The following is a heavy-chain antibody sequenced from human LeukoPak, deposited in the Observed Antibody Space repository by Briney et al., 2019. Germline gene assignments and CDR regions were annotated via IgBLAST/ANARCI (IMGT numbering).Heavy chain of an antibody. V-gene: IGHV3-23*01. Sequence: GGSLRLSCAASGFTFSSYAMSWVRQALGKGLEWVSAISGSGSSTYYADSVKGRFTISRDNSKNTLYLQMNSLRAEDTAVYYCAKSKAAAGRLNWFDPWGQGTLVTVSS. D-gene: IGHD6-13*01. CDR3: AKSKAAAGRLNWFDP. CDR1: GFTFSSYA. CDR2: ISGSGSST. J-gene: IGHJ5*02.